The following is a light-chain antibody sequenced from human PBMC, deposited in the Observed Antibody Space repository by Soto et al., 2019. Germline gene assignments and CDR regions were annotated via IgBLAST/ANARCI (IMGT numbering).Light chain of an antibody. Sequence: EIVLTQSPGTLSLSPGERATLSCRASQSVSSSYLAWYQQKPGQAPRLLIYGASTRATGIPDRFSGSGSETDFTLTISRLEPQDFAVYFCQQYDISPWTFGQGTKVEIK. V-gene: IGKV3-20*01. J-gene: IGKJ1*01. CDR1: QSVSSSY. CDR3: QQYDISPWT. CDR2: GAS.